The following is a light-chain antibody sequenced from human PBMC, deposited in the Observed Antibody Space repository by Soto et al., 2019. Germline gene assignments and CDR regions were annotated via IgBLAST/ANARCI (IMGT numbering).Light chain of an antibody. V-gene: IGKV3-20*01. Sequence: EIVVTQSPGTLSLSPGERATLSCRASQSVSSSYLAWYQHQPSQAPRLLIYGASSRATVIPDRFSGRGSGTDFPLTICRLEPEDFAVYYCQQDGSSPPTFGQGTKLEIK. CDR3: QQDGSSPPT. J-gene: IGKJ2*01. CDR2: GAS. CDR1: QSVSSSY.